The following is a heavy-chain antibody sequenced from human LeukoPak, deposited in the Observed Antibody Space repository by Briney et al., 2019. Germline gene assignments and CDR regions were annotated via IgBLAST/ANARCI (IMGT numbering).Heavy chain of an antibody. CDR2: IYPGDSDT. Sequence: GESLKISCKGSGYSFTNYWIGWVRQMPGKGLEWMGIIYPGDSDTRYSPSSQGQVTISADKSISTAYLQWSSLKASDTAMYYCARQSSGDYHWFDPWGQGTLVTVSS. CDR3: ARQSSGDYHWFDP. J-gene: IGHJ5*02. D-gene: IGHD6-19*01. CDR1: GYSFTNYW. V-gene: IGHV5-51*01.